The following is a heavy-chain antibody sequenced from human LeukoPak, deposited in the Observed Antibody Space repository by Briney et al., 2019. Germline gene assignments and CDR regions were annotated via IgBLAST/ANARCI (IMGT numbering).Heavy chain of an antibody. D-gene: IGHD2-21*02. Sequence: GVSRKISCTASGFIFGDYAMSWVRQAPGKGLEWVGFIRSKAYGGTTEYAASVKGRVSISRDDSKSIAYLQMNSLKTEDTAVYYCTRERLVVVTTSYYYGMDVWGQGTTVTVSS. V-gene: IGHV3-49*04. CDR1: GFIFGDYA. J-gene: IGHJ6*02. CDR2: IRSKAYGGTT. CDR3: TRERLVVVTTSYYYGMDV.